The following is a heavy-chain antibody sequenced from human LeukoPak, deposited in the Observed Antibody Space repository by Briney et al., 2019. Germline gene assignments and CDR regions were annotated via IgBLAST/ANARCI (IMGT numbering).Heavy chain of an antibody. Sequence: SETLALTCAVSGGSISTDTYWWGWIRQSPGKGLEWVAIIFHSGGTHYNPSPKSRVTISVDTSKNQFSLKLSSVTAADAAAYYCVRLAALGYSFAPRYALDIWGQGTMVTVSS. CDR1: GGSISTDTYW. CDR2: IFHSGGT. J-gene: IGHJ3*02. V-gene: IGHV4-39*01. D-gene: IGHD5-18*01. CDR3: VRLAALGYSFAPRYALDI.